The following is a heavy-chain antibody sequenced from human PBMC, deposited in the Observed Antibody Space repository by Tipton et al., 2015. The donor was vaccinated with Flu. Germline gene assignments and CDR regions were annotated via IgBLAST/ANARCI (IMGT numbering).Heavy chain of an antibody. CDR1: GFTVSTNH. CDR2: IFHTGNT. D-gene: IGHD4-11*01. J-gene: IGHJ5*01. CDR3: ARRDYSNYVSDPKNWFDS. V-gene: IGHV4-38-2*01. Sequence: LRLSCAVTGFTVSTNHMSWVRQAPGKGLEWIGNIFHTGNTYYNPSLKSRVTISVDTSKNQFSLKLSSVTAADTAVYYCARRDYSNYVSDPKNWFDSWGQGTLVTVSS.